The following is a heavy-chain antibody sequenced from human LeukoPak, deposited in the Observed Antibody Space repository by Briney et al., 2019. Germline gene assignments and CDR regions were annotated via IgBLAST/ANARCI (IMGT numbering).Heavy chain of an antibody. D-gene: IGHD1-7*01. CDR2: IYTSGST. Sequence: SETLSLTCTVYGGSISSGSYYWSWIRQPAGTGLEWIGRIYTSGSTNYNPSLKSRVTISVDTSKNQFSLKLSSVTAADTAVYYCACNWYYEGTDYWGQGTLVTVSS. V-gene: IGHV4-61*02. CDR1: GGSISSGSYY. CDR3: ACNWYYEGTDY. J-gene: IGHJ4*02.